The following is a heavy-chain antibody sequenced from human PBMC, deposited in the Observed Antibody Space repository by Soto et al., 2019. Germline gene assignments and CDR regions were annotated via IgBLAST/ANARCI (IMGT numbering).Heavy chain of an antibody. D-gene: IGHD1-26*01. CDR1: GYTFTGYY. Sequence: ASVKVSCEASGYTFTGYYMHWVRQAPGQGLEWMGWINPNSGGTNYAQKFQGRVTMTRDTSISTAYMELSRLRSDDAAVYYCASEWEDFLPRQGYGMHLWGQGTTVTVSS. CDR3: ASEWEDFLPRQGYGMHL. CDR2: INPNSGGT. V-gene: IGHV1-2*02. J-gene: IGHJ6*02.